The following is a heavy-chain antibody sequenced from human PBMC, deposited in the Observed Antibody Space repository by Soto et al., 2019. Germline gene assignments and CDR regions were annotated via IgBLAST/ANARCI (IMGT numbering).Heavy chain of an antibody. Sequence: PVGPLTHSCAASEFTFSNYGMHWVRQAPGKGLEWVALISSDGNNKYYADSVRGRFTISRDNSKNTLYLQMTSLRADDTAVYYCAKDSLRGVVPAAISVHWGQGTLVTVSS. V-gene: IGHV3-30*18. CDR1: EFTFSNYG. CDR2: ISSDGNNK. J-gene: IGHJ4*02. D-gene: IGHD2-2*02. CDR3: AKDSLRGVVPAAISVH.